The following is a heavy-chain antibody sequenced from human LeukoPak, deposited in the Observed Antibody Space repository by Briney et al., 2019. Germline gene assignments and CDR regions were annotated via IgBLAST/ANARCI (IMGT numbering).Heavy chain of an antibody. CDR2: IYYSGST. V-gene: IGHV4-39*01. J-gene: IGHJ2*01. Sequence: NTSETLSLTCAVSGGSISSSSYYWGWIRQPPGKGLEWIGSIYYSGSTYYNPSLKSRVTISVDTSKNQFSLKLSSVTAADTAVYYCARIPDCSSTSCYTTGVWYFDLWGRGTLVTVSS. D-gene: IGHD2-2*01. CDR1: GGSISSSSYY. CDR3: ARIPDCSSTSCYTTGVWYFDL.